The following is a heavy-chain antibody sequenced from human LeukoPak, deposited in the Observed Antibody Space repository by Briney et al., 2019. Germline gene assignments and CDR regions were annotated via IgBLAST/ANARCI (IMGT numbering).Heavy chain of an antibody. CDR1: GYTFTSYY. CDR2: INPSGGST. CDR3: ARDRAYYYGSGSYYKYGNHWFDR. V-gene: IGHV1-46*01. Sequence: GASVKVSCKASGYTFTSYYMHWVRQAPGQGLEWMGIINPSGGSTSYAQKFQGRVTMTRDTSTSTVYMELSSLRSEDTAVYYCARDRAYYYGSGSYYKYGNHWFDRWGQGTLVTVSS. D-gene: IGHD3-10*01. J-gene: IGHJ5*02.